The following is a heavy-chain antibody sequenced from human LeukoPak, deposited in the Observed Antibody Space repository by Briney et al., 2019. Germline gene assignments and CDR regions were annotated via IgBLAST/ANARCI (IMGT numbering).Heavy chain of an antibody. CDR1: GCTFSSYT. CDR2: IIPILGIA. CDR3: ARDGQWELPVPYYFDY. J-gene: IGHJ4*02. V-gene: IGHV1-69*04. Sequence: ASVKVSCKASGCTFSSYTISWVRQAPGQGLEWMGRIIPILGIANYAQKFQGRVTITADKSTSTAYLELSSLRSEDTAVYYCARDGQWELPVPYYFDYWGQGTLVSVSS. D-gene: IGHD1-26*01.